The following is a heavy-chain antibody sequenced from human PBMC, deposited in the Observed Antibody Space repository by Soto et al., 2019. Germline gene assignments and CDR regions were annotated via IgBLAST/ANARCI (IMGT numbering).Heavy chain of an antibody. D-gene: IGHD5-18*01. CDR3: ARAAGYSYGPFDY. J-gene: IGHJ4*02. CDR1: GFTFSSYS. V-gene: IGHV3-48*02. CDR2: ISSSSSTI. Sequence: EVQLVESGGGLVQPGGSLRLSCAASGFTFSSYSMNWVRQAPGKGLEGVSYISSSSSTIYYADSVKGRFTISRDNAKNSRYLQMNRLRDEDTAVYYCARAAGYSYGPFDYWGQGTLVTVSS.